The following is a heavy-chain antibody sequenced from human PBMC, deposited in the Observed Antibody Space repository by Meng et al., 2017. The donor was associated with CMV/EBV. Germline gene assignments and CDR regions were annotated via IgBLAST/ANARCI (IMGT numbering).Heavy chain of an antibody. CDR3: ARDDYDFWSGYYYGYYYYYGMDV. CDR2: ISSSGSTT. D-gene: IGHD3-3*01. J-gene: IGHJ6*02. V-gene: IGHV3-48*03. CDR1: GFSFRLYE. Sequence: GESLKISCEASGFSFRLYEMNWVRQAPGKGLEWVSYISSSGSTTHYAESVKGRFTISRDNAKNSVYLQMNSLRAEDTAVYYCARDDYDFWSGYYYGYYYYYGMDVWGQGTTVTVSS.